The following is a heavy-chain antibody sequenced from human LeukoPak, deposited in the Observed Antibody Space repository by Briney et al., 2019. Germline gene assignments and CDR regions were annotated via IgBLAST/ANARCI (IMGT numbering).Heavy chain of an antibody. D-gene: IGHD3-10*01. CDR3: ARGVPELLWFGELSYYYMDV. CDR2: IYYSGST. CDR1: GGSISSYY. Sequence: SETLSLTCTVSGGSISSYYWSWIRQPPGKGLEWIGYIYYSGSTNYNPSLKSRVTISVDTSKNQFSLKLSSVTAADTAVYYCARGVPELLWFGELSYYYMDVWGKGTTVTISS. V-gene: IGHV4-59*01. J-gene: IGHJ6*03.